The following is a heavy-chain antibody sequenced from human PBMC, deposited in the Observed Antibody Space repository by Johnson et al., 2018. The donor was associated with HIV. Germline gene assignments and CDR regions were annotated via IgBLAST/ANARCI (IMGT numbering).Heavy chain of an antibody. Sequence: QVQLVESGGGVVQPGGSLRLSCAASGFTFSGYGMHWVRQAPGKGLEWLAVISSDESKKYYGVSVKGRFTISRDNSKNTLYLQMNSLRAEDTAVYYCAREGQEFNDAFDIWGQGTMVTVSS. CDR1: GFTFSGYG. D-gene: IGHD3-10*01. V-gene: IGHV3-30*03. CDR2: ISSDESKK. J-gene: IGHJ3*02. CDR3: AREGQEFNDAFDI.